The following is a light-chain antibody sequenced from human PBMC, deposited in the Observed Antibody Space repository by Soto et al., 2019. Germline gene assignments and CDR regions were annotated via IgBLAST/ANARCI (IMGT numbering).Light chain of an antibody. V-gene: IGKV1-9*01. CDR1: QGISSY. J-gene: IGKJ2*01. CDR3: QQLNSYPPT. CDR2: AAS. Sequence: IQLTQSPSSLSASVGDRVTITCRASQGISSYLAWYQQKPGKAPKLLIYAASTLQRGVPSRFSGSGSGTDFTLTISSLQPEYVATYFCQQLNSYPPTFGQGTELEIK.